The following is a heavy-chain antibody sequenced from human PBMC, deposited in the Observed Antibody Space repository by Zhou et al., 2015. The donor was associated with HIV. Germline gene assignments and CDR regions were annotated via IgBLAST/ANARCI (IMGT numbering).Heavy chain of an antibody. J-gene: IGHJ6*02. CDR1: GGTFSGSD. CDR3: ARERDSHISRYGMDV. V-gene: IGHV1-69*06. D-gene: IGHD3-3*02. Sequence: LLQSGPEVRKPGSSVKVSCKASGGTFSGSDLSWVRQAPGQGLEWMGRITPMFQTHNYAEKFRARLNITVDRHTSAAYMELSSLTSEDAAVYYCARERDSHISRYGMDVWGQGTTVTVSS. CDR2: ITPMFQTH.